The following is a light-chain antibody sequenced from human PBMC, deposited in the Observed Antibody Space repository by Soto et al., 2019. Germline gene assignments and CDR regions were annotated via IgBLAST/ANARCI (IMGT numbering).Light chain of an antibody. Sequence: DIQVPQSPSSLSASVGDRVTITCQASQDIGYYLNWYQQKPGKAPKLLIHDASNLETGVPSRFNGSGSGTDFPFNINSLQPEDTAPYDVEQYDNLITFGEGNKVDIK. V-gene: IGKV1-33*01. J-gene: IGKJ3*01. CDR1: QDIGYY. CDR2: DAS. CDR3: EQYDNLIT.